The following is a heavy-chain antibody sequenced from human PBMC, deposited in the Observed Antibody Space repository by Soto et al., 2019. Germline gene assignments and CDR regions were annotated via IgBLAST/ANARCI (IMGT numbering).Heavy chain of an antibody. Sequence: GGSLRLSCVASEFTFSGYAMIWVRQAPGKGLEWVSAISGSGGSTYYADSVKGRFAVSRDNSKSTLYLQMNSLRDDDTAVYYCAKVPTGEMATVFQAFDIWGQGTMVTVSS. CDR2: ISGSGGST. J-gene: IGHJ3*02. V-gene: IGHV3-23*01. CDR1: EFTFSGYA. D-gene: IGHD4-4*01. CDR3: AKVPTGEMATVFQAFDI.